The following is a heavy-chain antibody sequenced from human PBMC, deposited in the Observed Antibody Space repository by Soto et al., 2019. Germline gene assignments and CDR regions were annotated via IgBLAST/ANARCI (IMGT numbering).Heavy chain of an antibody. CDR2: IYYRGNT. J-gene: IGHJ6*02. CDR1: GGSINNYY. Sequence: PSETLSLTCTVSGGSINNYYWSWIRQPPGKGLEWIGYIYYRGNTNYNPSLKSRVTISVDTSKNQFSLKLSSVTAADTAVYYCARPLYRHGPMAVWGQGTTVTVAS. V-gene: IGHV4-59*01. CDR3: ARPLYRHGPMAV. D-gene: IGHD3-16*01.